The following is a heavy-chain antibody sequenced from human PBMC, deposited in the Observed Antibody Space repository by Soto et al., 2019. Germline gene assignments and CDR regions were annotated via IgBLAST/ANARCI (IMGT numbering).Heavy chain of an antibody. D-gene: IGHD6-25*01. CDR3: ARKRWFDP. Sequence: GGSLRLSCAASGFTFSSYSMNWVRQAPGKGLEWVSYISSSSTIYYADSVKGRFTISRDNAKNSLYLQMNSLRDEDTAVYYCARKRWFDPWGQGTLVTVSS. J-gene: IGHJ5*02. V-gene: IGHV3-48*02. CDR2: ISSSSTI. CDR1: GFTFSSYS.